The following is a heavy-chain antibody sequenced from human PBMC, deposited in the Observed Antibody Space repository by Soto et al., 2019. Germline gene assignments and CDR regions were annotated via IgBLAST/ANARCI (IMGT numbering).Heavy chain of an antibody. D-gene: IGHD5-12*01. V-gene: IGHV3-23*01. CDR3: AKRFYREEDGYNFFDS. Sequence: PGGSLRLSCAASGFTFSSYWMHWVRQAPGKGLVWVSTISGRGGSTYYADSVKGRLTISRDNSKNTLFLQMNSLRAEDTAVYYCAKRFYREEDGYNFFDSWGQGTLVTVSS. CDR2: ISGRGGST. CDR1: GFTFSSYW. J-gene: IGHJ4*02.